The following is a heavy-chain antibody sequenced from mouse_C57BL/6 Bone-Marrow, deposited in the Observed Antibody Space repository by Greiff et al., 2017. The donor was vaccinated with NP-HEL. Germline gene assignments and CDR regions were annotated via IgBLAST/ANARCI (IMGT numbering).Heavy chain of an antibody. CDR1: GFNIKDYY. V-gene: IGHV14-2*01. J-gene: IGHJ2*01. D-gene: IGHD1-1*01. CDR3: ARGYCDSSSDN. CDR2: IDPEDGET. Sequence: EVQLQQSGAELVKPGASVKLSCTASGFNIKDYYMHWVKQRTEQGLAWIGRIDPEDGETKYASKFQGKATITADPSSNTAYLPLSSLTSEDPADYYCARGYCDSSSDNGGQGTTLTVSS.